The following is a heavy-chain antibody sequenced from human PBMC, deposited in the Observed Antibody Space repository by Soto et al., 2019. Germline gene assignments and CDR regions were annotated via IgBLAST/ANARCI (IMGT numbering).Heavy chain of an antibody. CDR3: ARAGGDYCDYSIDY. D-gene: IGHD4-17*01. CDR2: IYYSGST. J-gene: IGHJ4*02. V-gene: IGHV4-59*01. Sequence: QVQLQESGPGLVKPSETLSLTCTVSGGSISSYYWSWIRQPPGKGLEWIGYIYYSGSTNYNPSLKSRVTISVDTSKNPVSLELGSAAAADTAVYYCARAGGDYCDYSIDYWGQGTLVTVSS. CDR1: GGSISSYY.